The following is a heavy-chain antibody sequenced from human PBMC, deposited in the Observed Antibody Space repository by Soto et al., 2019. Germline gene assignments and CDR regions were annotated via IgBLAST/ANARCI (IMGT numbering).Heavy chain of an antibody. CDR2: VYHTGTT. J-gene: IGHJ6*02. V-gene: IGHV4-31*02. CDR1: GGPFSGDDLY. CDR3: ARALVTDYNSRDYHYYFAMDV. D-gene: IGHD3-22*01. Sequence: PSETLSLTCVVSGGPFSGDDLYWSWIRHLPGKGLEWIANVYHTGTTYYNPSLKSRVSMSVDTSQNQFSLILASVTAADTAVYYCARALVTDYNSRDYHYYFAMDVWGQGTSVTVSS.